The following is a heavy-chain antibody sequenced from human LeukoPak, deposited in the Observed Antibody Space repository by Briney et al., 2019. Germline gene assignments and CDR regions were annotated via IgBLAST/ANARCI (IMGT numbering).Heavy chain of an antibody. J-gene: IGHJ4*02. CDR3: ARGARSGTPWFY. CDR2: INHSGST. D-gene: IGHD2-2*01. V-gene: IGHV4-34*01. Sequence: SETLSLTCTVSGGSISSYYWSWIRQPPGKGLEWIGEINHSGSTNYNPSLKSRVTISVDTSKNQFSLKLSSVTAADTAVYYCARGARSGTPWFYWGQGTLVTVSS. CDR1: GGSISSYY.